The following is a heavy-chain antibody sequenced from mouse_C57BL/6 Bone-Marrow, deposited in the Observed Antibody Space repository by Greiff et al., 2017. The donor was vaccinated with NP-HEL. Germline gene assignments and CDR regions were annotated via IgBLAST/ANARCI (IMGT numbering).Heavy chain of an antibody. CDR1: GFNIKDDY. CDR2: IDPENGDT. V-gene: IGHV14-4*01. J-gene: IGHJ4*01. Sequence: EVKVEESGAELVRPGASVKLSCTVSGFNIKDDYMHWVKQRPEQGLEWIGWIDPENGDTEYASKFQGKATITADTSSNTAYLQLSSLTSEDTAVYYCTTGGSSPYAMDYWGQGTSVTVSS. D-gene: IGHD1-1*01. CDR3: TTGGSSPYAMDY.